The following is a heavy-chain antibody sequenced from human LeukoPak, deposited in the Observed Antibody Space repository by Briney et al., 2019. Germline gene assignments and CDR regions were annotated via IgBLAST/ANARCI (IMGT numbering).Heavy chain of an antibody. CDR2: INSDGSST. V-gene: IGHV3-74*01. J-gene: IGHJ4*02. D-gene: IGHD1-26*01. CDR3: ARSPRFSMGASGTFDY. Sequence: GGSLRLSCAAAGFSFSTHWMYWVRQAPGKGLVYVSRINSDGSSTRYADSVQGRFSISRDNANNTLYLQMNSLRAEDTAVYYCARSPRFSMGASGTFDYWGQGVLVTVSS. CDR1: GFSFSTHW.